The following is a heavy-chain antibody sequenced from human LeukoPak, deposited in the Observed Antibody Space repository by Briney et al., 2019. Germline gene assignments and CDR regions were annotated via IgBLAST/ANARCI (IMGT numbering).Heavy chain of an antibody. CDR1: GYSISSGYY. CDR3: ARVHSSGWYTYYFDY. J-gene: IGHJ4*02. Sequence: PSETLSLTCAVSGYSISSGYYWGWIRQPPGKGLEWIGSIYHSGSTYYNPSLKSRVTISVDTSKNQFSLKLSSVTAADTAVHYCARVHSSGWYTYYFDYWGQGTLVTVSS. V-gene: IGHV4-38-2*01. CDR2: IYHSGST. D-gene: IGHD6-19*01.